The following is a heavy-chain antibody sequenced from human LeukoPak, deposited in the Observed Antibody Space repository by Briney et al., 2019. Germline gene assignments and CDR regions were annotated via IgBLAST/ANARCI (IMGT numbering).Heavy chain of an antibody. CDR3: TTDSYCSTTTCYASSNYYYGLDA. CDR1: GFTFSNTW. J-gene: IGHJ6*02. V-gene: IGHV3-15*05. CDR2: IYRNADGGTT. Sequence: GGSLRLSCAASGFTFSNTWMTWVRQAPGKGLEWVGRIYRNADGGTTDYAAPVKGRFTISRDDSKNTLYLQMNSLKTEDTAVYYCTTDSYCSTTTCYASSNYYYGLDAWGQGTSVTVSS. D-gene: IGHD2-2*01.